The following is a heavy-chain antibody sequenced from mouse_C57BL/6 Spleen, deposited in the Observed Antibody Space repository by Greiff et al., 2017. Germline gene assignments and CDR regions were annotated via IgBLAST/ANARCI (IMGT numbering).Heavy chain of an antibody. V-gene: IGHV1-22*01. D-gene: IGHD1-1*01. Sequence: VQLQQSGPELVKPGASVKMSCKASGYTFTDYNMHWVKQSHGKSLEWIGYINPNNGGTSYNQKFKGKATLTVNKSSSTAYMELRSLTSEDSAVYYCARWDYYGSSYVGYAMDDWGQGTSVTVSS. CDR2: INPNNGGT. CDR3: ARWDYYGSSYVGYAMDD. CDR1: GYTFTDYN. J-gene: IGHJ4*01.